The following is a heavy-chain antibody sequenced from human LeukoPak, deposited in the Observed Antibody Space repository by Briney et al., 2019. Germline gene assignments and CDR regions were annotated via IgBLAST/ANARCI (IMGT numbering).Heavy chain of an antibody. D-gene: IGHD3-3*01. CDR2: INPNSGGT. J-gene: IGHJ5*02. Sequence: VASVKVSCKASGYTFTGYYMHWVRQAPGQGLEWMGWINPNSGGTNYAQKFQGRVTMTRDTSISTAYMELSRLRSDDTAVYYCAGDTRAFRSGEFDPWGQGTLVTVSS. CDR3: AGDTRAFRSGEFDP. V-gene: IGHV1-2*02. CDR1: GYTFTGYY.